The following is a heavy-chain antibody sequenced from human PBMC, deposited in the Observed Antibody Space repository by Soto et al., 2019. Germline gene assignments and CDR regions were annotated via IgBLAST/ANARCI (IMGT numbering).Heavy chain of an antibody. D-gene: IGHD3-10*01. Sequence: PGGSLRLSCAASGFTFSSYGMHWARQAPGKGLEWVAVISYDGSNKYYADSVKGRFTIPRDNSKNTLYLQMNSLRAEDTAVYYCAKGDGSRSYDIYFDYWGQGTLVTVSS. CDR1: GFTFSSYG. CDR2: ISYDGSNK. J-gene: IGHJ4*02. V-gene: IGHV3-30*18. CDR3: AKGDGSRSYDIYFDY.